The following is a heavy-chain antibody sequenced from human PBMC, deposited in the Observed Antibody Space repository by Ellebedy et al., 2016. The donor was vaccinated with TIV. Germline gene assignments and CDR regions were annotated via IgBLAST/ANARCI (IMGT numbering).Heavy chain of an antibody. CDR3: AGRAYNWNDGSLFDY. CDR2: IKQDGSEK. J-gene: IGHJ4*02. Sequence: GGSLRLSCAASGFTFSSYWMSWVRQAPGKGLEWVANIKQDGSEKYYVDSVKGRFTISRDNAKNSLYLQMNSLRAEDTAVYYCAGRAYNWNDGSLFDYWGQGTLATVSS. D-gene: IGHD1-1*01. CDR1: GFTFSSYW. V-gene: IGHV3-7*03.